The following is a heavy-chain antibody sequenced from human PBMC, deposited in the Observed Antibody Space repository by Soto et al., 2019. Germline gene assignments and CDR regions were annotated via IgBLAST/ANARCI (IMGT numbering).Heavy chain of an antibody. D-gene: IGHD3-22*01. CDR3: AGSAGYSNWFDP. V-gene: IGHV4-39*01. J-gene: IGHJ5*02. CDR2: IFYSGTT. Sequence: PSETRSLTCTVSGGSISSSSYYWGWIRQPPGKGLEWIGSIFYSGTTYYNPSLKSRVTISVDTSKNQFSLKLSSVTAADTAVYYYAGSAGYSNWFDPWGQGTRVT. CDR1: GGSISSSSYY.